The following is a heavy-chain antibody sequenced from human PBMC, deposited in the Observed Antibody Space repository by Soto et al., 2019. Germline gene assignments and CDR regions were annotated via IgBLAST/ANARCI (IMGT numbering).Heavy chain of an antibody. CDR2: FDPEDGET. V-gene: IGHV1-24*01. CDR3: ATVVVVPAAKSRYYYYYSMDV. J-gene: IGHJ6*02. Sequence: ASVKVSCKVSGYTLTELSMHWVRQAPGKGLEWMGGFDPEDGETIYAQKFQGRVTMTEDTSTDTAYMELSSLRSEDTAVYYCATVVVVPAAKSRYYYYYSMDVWGQGTTVTVSS. D-gene: IGHD2-2*01. CDR1: GYTLTELS.